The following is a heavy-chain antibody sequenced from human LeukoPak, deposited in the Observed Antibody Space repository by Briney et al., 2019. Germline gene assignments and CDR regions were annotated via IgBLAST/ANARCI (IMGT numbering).Heavy chain of an antibody. D-gene: IGHD6-19*01. J-gene: IGHJ4*02. Sequence: GRSLRLSCTASGFTFGDYLMSWIRQAPGKGLEWIGFISGGTTEYAASVKGRFTISRDDSTSIAYLQMNSLTTEDTAVYYCSRGSGWLSVYWGQGTLVTVSS. V-gene: IGHV3-49*03. CDR3: SRGSGWLSVY. CDR1: GFTFGDYL. CDR2: ISGGTT.